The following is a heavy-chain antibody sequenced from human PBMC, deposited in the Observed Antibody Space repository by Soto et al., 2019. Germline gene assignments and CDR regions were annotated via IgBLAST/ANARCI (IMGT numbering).Heavy chain of an antibody. CDR2: ISSSSSYI. J-gene: IGHJ4*02. D-gene: IGHD6-19*01. CDR3: ARDPPIAVAGSYGYFDY. V-gene: IGHV3-21*01. Sequence: PGGSLRLSCAASGFTFSSYSMNWVRQAPGKGLEWVSSISSSSSYIYYADSVKGRFTISRDNAKNSLYLQMNSLRAEDTAVYYCARDPPIAVAGSYGYFDYWGQGTLVTVSS. CDR1: GFTFSSYS.